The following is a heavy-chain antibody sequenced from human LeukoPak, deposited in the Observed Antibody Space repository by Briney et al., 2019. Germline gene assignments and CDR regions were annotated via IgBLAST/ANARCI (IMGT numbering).Heavy chain of an antibody. J-gene: IGHJ3*02. V-gene: IGHV4-59*01. CDR2: IYYSGST. CDR3: ARLIAARNWLYVGAFDI. D-gene: IGHD6-13*01. Sequence: SQTLPLTCTVSGGSISSYYWSWIRQPPGKGLEWIGYIYYSGSTNYNPALKSRVTISVDTSKNQLSLKLSSVTAADTAVYYCARLIAARNWLYVGAFDIWGEGTMVTVSS. CDR1: GGSISSYY.